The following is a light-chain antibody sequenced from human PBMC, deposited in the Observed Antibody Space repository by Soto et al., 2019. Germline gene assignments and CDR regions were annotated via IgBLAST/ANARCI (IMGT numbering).Light chain of an antibody. CDR2: AAS. J-gene: IGKJ5*01. Sequence: IPMNQSPSSLSASVGDRVTITFRASQSISSYLNWYQQKPGKAPKLLIYAASSLQSGVPSRFSGSGSGTDFTLTISSLQPEDFATYYCQQSYSTPITFGQGTRLEI. V-gene: IGKV1-39*01. CDR1: QSISSY. CDR3: QQSYSTPIT.